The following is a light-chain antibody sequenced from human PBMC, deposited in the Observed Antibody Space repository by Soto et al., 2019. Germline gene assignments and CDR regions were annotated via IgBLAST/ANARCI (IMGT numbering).Light chain of an antibody. V-gene: IGKV3-11*01. Sequence: EIVLTQSPATLSVSPGERAALSCRASQSVSNNLAWYQQKPGQAPRLLIYDASNRATGIPARFSGSGSGTDFTLTISSLEPEDFAVYYCQQRSNWPITFGQGTKVDIK. CDR2: DAS. CDR1: QSVSNN. J-gene: IGKJ1*01. CDR3: QQRSNWPIT.